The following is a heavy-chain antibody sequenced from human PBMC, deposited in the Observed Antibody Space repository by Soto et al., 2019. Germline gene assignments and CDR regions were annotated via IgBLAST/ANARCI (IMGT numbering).Heavy chain of an antibody. J-gene: IGHJ4*02. V-gene: IGHV4-59*01. CDR3: ARGYCTNGVCYVLDY. Sequence: PSETLSLTCTVSGGSISSYYWSWIRQPPGKGLEWIGYIYYSGSTNYNPSLKSRVTISVDTSKNQFSLKLSSVTAADTAVYYCARGYCTNGVCYVLDYWGQGTLVTVSS. D-gene: IGHD2-8*01. CDR1: GGSISSYY. CDR2: IYYSGST.